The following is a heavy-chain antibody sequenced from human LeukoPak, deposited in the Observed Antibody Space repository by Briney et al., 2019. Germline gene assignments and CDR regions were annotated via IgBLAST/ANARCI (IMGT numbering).Heavy chain of an antibody. V-gene: IGHV4-31*03. CDR1: GGSISSGGYY. Sequence: SQTLSLTCTVSGGSISSGGYYWSWIRQHPGKGLEWIGSIYYTESNNHTPSLKSRVTLSVNTPKNQFSLKLSPVTAPDTAVSYCASHADQHRCYFAYCGQGPLVTVSS. J-gene: IGHJ4*02. CDR3: ASHADQHRCYFAY. CDR2: IYYTESN.